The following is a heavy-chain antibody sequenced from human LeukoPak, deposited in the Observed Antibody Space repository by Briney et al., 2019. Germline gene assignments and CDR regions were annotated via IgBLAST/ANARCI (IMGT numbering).Heavy chain of an antibody. V-gene: IGHV4-59*08. CDR1: GGSIIGHW. D-gene: IGHD4-17*01. Sequence: SETLSLTCTVSGGSIIGHWWSWIRQPPGKGLEWIGDIFYSGGSTNYNPSLKRRLTMSLDTSKSHFYLKLTSVAAADTAMYYCSRRNTADASIDFWGQGTLVTASS. CDR3: SRRNTADASIDF. J-gene: IGHJ4*02. CDR2: IFYSGGST.